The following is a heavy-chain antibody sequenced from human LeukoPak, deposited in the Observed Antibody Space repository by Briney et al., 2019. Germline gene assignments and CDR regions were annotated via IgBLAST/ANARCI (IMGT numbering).Heavy chain of an antibody. Sequence: ASVKVSCKASGGTFSSYAISWVRQAPGQGLEWMGRINPNSGGTNYAQKFQGRVTMTRDTSISTAYMELSRLRFDDTAVYYCASFRGSSGWYESVDYYYYGMDVWGQGTTVTVSS. CDR3: ASFRGSSGWYESVDYYYYGMDV. CDR1: GGTFSSYA. D-gene: IGHD6-19*01. J-gene: IGHJ6*02. V-gene: IGHV1-2*06. CDR2: INPNSGGT.